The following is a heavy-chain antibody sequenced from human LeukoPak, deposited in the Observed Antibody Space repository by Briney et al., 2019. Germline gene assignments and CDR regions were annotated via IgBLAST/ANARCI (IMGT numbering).Heavy chain of an antibody. J-gene: IGHJ6*03. CDR2: ISYDGSNK. D-gene: IGHD3-10*01. CDR1: GFTFSSYA. V-gene: IGHV3-30*04. Sequence: PGRSLRLSCAASGFTFSSYAMHWVRQAPGKGLEWVAVISYDGSNKYYADSVKGRFTISRDNSKNTLYLQMNSLKTEDTAVYYCTTDALITMVRGVITYYYMDVWGKGTTVTVSS. CDR3: TTDALITMVRGVITYYYMDV.